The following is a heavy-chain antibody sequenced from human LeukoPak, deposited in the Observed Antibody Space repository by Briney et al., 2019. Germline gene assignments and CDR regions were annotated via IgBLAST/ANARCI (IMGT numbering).Heavy chain of an antibody. Sequence: GGSLRLSCAASGFTVSSNYMSWVRQAPGKGLGWVSVIYSGGSTYYADSVKGRFTISRDNSTNTLYLQMNSLRAEDTAVYYCAREHQLLYLDYWGQGTLVTVSS. CDR3: AREHQLLYLDY. V-gene: IGHV3-66*02. CDR1: GFTVSSNY. CDR2: IYSGGST. D-gene: IGHD2-2*01. J-gene: IGHJ4*02.